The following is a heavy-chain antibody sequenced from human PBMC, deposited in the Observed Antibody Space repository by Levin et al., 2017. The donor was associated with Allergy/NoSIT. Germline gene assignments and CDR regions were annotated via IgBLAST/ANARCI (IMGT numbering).Heavy chain of an antibody. Sequence: GGSLRLSCAASGFTFSRYAMHWVRQAPGKGLEWVAVISFDGSHKYYVGSVKGRFTISRDNSQNTLYLEMNTLRDEDTAVYYCARVDSIDSDGLWSYFAYWGQGTLVTVSS. V-gene: IGHV3-30*03. CDR2: ISFDGSHK. J-gene: IGHJ4*02. CDR3: ARVDSIDSDGLWSYFAY. CDR1: GFTFSRYA. D-gene: IGHD3-3*01.